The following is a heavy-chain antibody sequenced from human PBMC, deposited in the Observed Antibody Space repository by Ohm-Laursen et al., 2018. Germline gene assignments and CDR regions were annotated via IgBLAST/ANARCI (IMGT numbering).Heavy chain of an antibody. CDR3: AKDNYGYYYGTDV. V-gene: IGHV3-9*01. J-gene: IGHJ6*02. CDR1: GFTFDDYA. Sequence: SLRLSCSASGFTFDDYAMHWARQAPGKGLEWVSGISWNSGSVGYADSVKGRFTISRDNAKNSLYLQMNSLRTEDTALYYCAKDNYGYYYGTDVWGQGTTVTVSS. CDR2: ISWNSGSV. D-gene: IGHD4-17*01.